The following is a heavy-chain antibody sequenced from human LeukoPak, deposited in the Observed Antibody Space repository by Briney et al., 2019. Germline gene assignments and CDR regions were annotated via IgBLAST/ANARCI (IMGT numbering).Heavy chain of an antibody. CDR3: ARVFGGVSNY. CDR1: GYTFTSYD. J-gene: IGHJ4*02. CDR2: MNTNSGNT. D-gene: IGHD3-10*01. V-gene: IGHV1-8*01. Sequence: ASVKVSCKASGYTFTSYDINWGRQATGQGLGWMGWMNTNSGNTGYEQKYVGRVTMTRNTSINTAYMKLRSQRSEDTAVYYCARVFGGVSNYWGQGTLVTVSS.